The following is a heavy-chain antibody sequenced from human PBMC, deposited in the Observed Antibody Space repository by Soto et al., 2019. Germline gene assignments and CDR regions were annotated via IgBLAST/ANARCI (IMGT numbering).Heavy chain of an antibody. CDR1: GYPVTAYY. CDR2: INPATGAA. V-gene: IGHV1-2*02. D-gene: IGHD3-3*01. CDR3: ARGGGVGVAGSAAFDM. J-gene: IGHJ3*02. Sequence: QLHLVQSGAVVKKPGASVTVSCSASGYPVTAYYMHWVRQAPGRGLEWMGGINPATGAAKYTQTFRGRVTMTRAPSTSTVFMELSGLTSEDTAVFYWARGGGVGVAGSAAFDMWGQGTLVTVSS.